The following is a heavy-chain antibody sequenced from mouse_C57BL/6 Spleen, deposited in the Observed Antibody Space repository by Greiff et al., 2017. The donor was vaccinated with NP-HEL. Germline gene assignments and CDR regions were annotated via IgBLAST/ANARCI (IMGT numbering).Heavy chain of an antibody. CDR2: IRNKANGYTT. CDR3: ERSLSLYYGSSAFAY. Sequence: EVKLMESGGGLVQPGGSLSLSCAASGFTFTDYYMSWVRQPPGKALEWLGFIRNKANGYTTEYSASVKGRFTISRDNSQSILYLQMKALRAEDSATYYCERSLSLYYGSSAFAYWGQGTLVTVSS. D-gene: IGHD1-1*01. V-gene: IGHV7-3*01. J-gene: IGHJ3*01. CDR1: GFTFTDYY.